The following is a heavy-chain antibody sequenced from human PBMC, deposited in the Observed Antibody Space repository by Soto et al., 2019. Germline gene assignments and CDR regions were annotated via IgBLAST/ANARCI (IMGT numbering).Heavy chain of an antibody. CDR3: ARIRRYYYDSSGYYYFDY. D-gene: IGHD3-22*01. CDR2: IFSNDEK. J-gene: IGHJ4*02. Sequence: QVTLKESGPVLVKPTETLTLTCTVSGFSLSNARMGVSWIRQPPGKALEWLAHIFSNDEKSYSTSLKSRLTISKDTSKSQVVLTMTNMDPVDTATYYCARIRRYYYDSSGYYYFDYWGQGTLVTVSS. V-gene: IGHV2-26*01. CDR1: GFSLSNARMG.